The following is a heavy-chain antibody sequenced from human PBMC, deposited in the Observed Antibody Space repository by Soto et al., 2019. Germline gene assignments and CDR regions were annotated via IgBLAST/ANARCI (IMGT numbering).Heavy chain of an antibody. CDR2: IYYRGNT. V-gene: IGHV4-31*03. CDR1: GGFISSGGYY. Sequence: QVQLQESGPGLLKPSETLSLTCTVSGGFISSGGYYWSWIRQHPVKGLEWIGSIYYRGNTYYNPSLNSRGTISVDTSKNQFSLKLNSVTAADTAVYYCARGETDYWVDSWGQGTLVTVSS. CDR3: ARGETDYWVDS. J-gene: IGHJ5*01.